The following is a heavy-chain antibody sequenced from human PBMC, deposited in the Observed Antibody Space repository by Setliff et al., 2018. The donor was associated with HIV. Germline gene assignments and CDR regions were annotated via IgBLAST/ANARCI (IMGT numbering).Heavy chain of an antibody. CDR2: MNPNSGNT. CDR1: GYAFTSYH. Sequence: ASVKVSCKASGYAFTSYHINWVRQATGQGLEWMGWMNPNSGNTGYAQKFQGRVTMTRNTSVNTAYMELSSLRSEDTAVYYCARAQFYYASGSFFPSDYXXXMDVWGKGTTVTSP. D-gene: IGHD3-10*01. V-gene: IGHV1-8*02. J-gene: IGHJ6*03. CDR3: ARAQFYYASGSFFPSDYXXXMDV.